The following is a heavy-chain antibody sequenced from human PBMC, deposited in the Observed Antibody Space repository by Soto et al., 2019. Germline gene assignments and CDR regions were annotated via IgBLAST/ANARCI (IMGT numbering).Heavy chain of an antibody. CDR2: VYPRDSDT. D-gene: IGHD2-15*01. V-gene: IGHV5-51*01. CDR3: ARPPLPGYSIHFNS. Sequence: GESLKISCKASGYIFIDYWIGWVRQMPGKGLEWMGIVYPRDSDTRHSPSFQGQVTISADRSTGTAFLQWRSLKASDTALYYCARPPLPGYSIHFNSWGQGTPVTVSS. J-gene: IGHJ4*02. CDR1: GYIFIDYW.